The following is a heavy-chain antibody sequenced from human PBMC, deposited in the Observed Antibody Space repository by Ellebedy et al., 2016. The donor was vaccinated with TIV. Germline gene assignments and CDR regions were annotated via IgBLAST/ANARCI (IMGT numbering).Heavy chain of an antibody. J-gene: IGHJ5*02. D-gene: IGHD1-26*01. V-gene: IGHV4-31*03. Sequence: MPSETLSLTCTVSGGSISRGVNYWSWIRQHPGKGLEWIGYIYYSGSTYYNPSLKSRVTLSVDTSKNQFSLRLSSVTAADTAVYYCAGDSGAARFDPWGQGTLVTVSS. CDR2: IYYSGST. CDR3: AGDSGAARFDP. CDR1: GGSISRGVNY.